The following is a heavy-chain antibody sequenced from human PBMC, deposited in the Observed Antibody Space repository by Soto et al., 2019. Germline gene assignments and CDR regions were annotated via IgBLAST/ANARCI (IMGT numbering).Heavy chain of an antibody. V-gene: IGHV1-69*13. Sequence: LVKVSCKASGGTFSSYAISWVRQAPGQGLEWMGGIIPIFGTANYAQKFQGRVTITADESTSTAYMELSSLRSEDTAVYYCARGGYCSGGSCYRHWFDPWGQGTLVTVSS. CDR2: IIPIFGTA. CDR3: ARGGYCSGGSCYRHWFDP. D-gene: IGHD2-15*01. J-gene: IGHJ5*02. CDR1: GGTFSSYA.